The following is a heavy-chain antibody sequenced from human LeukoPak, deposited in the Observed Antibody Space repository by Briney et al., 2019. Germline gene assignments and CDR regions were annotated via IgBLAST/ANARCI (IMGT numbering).Heavy chain of an antibody. CDR2: ISWNSGSI. CDR1: GFTFDDYA. D-gene: IGHD3-3*01. V-gene: IGHV3-9*01. Sequence: PGRSLRLSCAASGFTFDDYAMHWVRQAPGKGLEWVSGISWNSGSIGYADSVKGRFTISRDNAKNSLYLQMNSLRAEDTALYYCAKDAYYDFWSGYYGSLFDYWGQGTLVTVSS. J-gene: IGHJ4*02. CDR3: AKDAYYDFWSGYYGSLFDY.